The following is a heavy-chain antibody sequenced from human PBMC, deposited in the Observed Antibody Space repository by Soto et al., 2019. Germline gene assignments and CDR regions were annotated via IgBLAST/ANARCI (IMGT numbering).Heavy chain of an antibody. D-gene: IGHD3-3*01. CDR3: AREGRKGDFWSGYYPR. CDR2: ISSSSSTI. Sequence: EVQLVESGGGLVQPGGSLRLSCAASGFTFSSYSMNWVRQAPGKGLEWVSYISSSSSTIYYADSVKGRFTISRDNAKNSLDLQMNSLRAEDTAVYYCAREGRKGDFWSGYYPRWGQGTLVTVSS. CDR1: GFTFSSYS. V-gene: IGHV3-48*01. J-gene: IGHJ4*02.